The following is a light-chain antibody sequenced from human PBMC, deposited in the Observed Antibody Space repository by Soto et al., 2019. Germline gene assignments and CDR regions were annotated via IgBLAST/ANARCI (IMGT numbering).Light chain of an antibody. CDR2: EVS. CDR1: SRDVDAYDF. V-gene: IGLV2-11*01. Sequence: QSALTQPRSVSGSPGQSVAISCTGTSRDVDAYDFVSWYQHHPGKAPKLIISEVSKRPSGVSHRFSGSKSGNTASLTISGLQAEDEADYFCCSFAGSFDVFGTGTTLTAL. J-gene: IGLJ1*01. CDR3: CSFAGSFDV.